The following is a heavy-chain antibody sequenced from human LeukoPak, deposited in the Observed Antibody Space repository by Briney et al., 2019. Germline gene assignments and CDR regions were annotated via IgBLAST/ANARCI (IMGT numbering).Heavy chain of an antibody. CDR3: ASSVRVKRGAFDS. D-gene: IGHD2-21*01. CDR1: GGSISSYY. V-gene: IGHV4-59*08. J-gene: IGHJ3*02. Sequence: PSETLSLTCTVSGGSISSYYWSWIRQPPGKGLEWIGYIYYSGSTNYNPSLESRVTISVATSKNQFSLMLGAVTAADTAVYYCASSVRVKRGAFDSWGQGTMVTVCS. CDR2: IYYSGST.